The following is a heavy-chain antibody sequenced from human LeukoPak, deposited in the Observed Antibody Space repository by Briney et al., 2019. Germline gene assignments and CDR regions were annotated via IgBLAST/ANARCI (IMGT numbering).Heavy chain of an antibody. CDR3: YGGNAES. D-gene: IGHD4-23*01. Sequence: GGSLRLSCAASGFTFSSYWMSWVRQAPGKGLEWVGNIKQDGSEKHCVDSVKGRFTISRDNAENSLSLQMNSLRVEDTAVYYCYGGNAESWGQGTLVTVSS. J-gene: IGHJ1*01. V-gene: IGHV3-7*02. CDR1: GFTFSSYW. CDR2: IKQDGSEK.